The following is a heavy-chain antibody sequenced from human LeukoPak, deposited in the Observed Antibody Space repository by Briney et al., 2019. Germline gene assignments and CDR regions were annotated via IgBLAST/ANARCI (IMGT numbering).Heavy chain of an antibody. CDR3: ARDAFMDGGEDF. CDR1: GFSFSSYS. CDR2: ISSASTYK. Sequence: GGSLRLSCAASGFSFSSYSMIWVRQAPGKALEWVSSISSASTYKAYKDSVKGRFAVSRDNAKNSLFLQMDSPGVEDTAVYYCARDAFMDGGEDFWGQGVLVTVSS. D-gene: IGHD2-21*01. J-gene: IGHJ4*02. V-gene: IGHV3-21*01.